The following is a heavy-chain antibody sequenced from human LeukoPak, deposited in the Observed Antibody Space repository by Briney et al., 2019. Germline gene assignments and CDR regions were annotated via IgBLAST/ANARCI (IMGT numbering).Heavy chain of an antibody. CDR3: ARSEYSYGSWFDP. V-gene: IGHV1-46*01. D-gene: IGHD5-18*01. CDR1: GYTFTSYG. CDR2: INPSGGST. J-gene: IGHJ5*02. Sequence: ASVKVSCKASGYTFTSYGISWVRQAPGQGLEWMGIINPSGGSTSYAQKFQGRVTMTRDMSTSTVYMELSSLRSEDTAVYYCARSEYSYGSWFDPWGQGTLVTVSS.